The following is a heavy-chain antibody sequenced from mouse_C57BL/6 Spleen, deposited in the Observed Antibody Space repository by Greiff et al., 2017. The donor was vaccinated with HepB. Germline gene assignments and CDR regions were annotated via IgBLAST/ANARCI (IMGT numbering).Heavy chain of an antibody. D-gene: IGHD2-1*01. J-gene: IGHJ2*01. Sequence: DVQLQESGGGLVKPGGSLKLSCAASGFTFSSYAMSWVRQTPEKRLEWVATISDGGSYTYYPDNVKGRFTISRDNAKNNLYLQMSHLKSEDTAMYYCASIYYGNSYFDYWGQGTTLTVSS. CDR1: GFTFSSYA. V-gene: IGHV5-4*01. CDR2: ISDGGSYT. CDR3: ASIYYGNSYFDY.